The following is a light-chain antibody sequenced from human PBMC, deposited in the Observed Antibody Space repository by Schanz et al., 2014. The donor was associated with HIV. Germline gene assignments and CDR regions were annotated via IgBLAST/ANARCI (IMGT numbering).Light chain of an antibody. CDR2: GAS. J-gene: IGKJ4*01. CDR3: QQYGSSPLT. CDR1: QSVSSY. V-gene: IGKV3-20*01. Sequence: EIVLTQSPATLSLSPGERATLSCRASQSVSSYLAWYQQKPGEAPRLLIYGASSRATGIPDRFSGSGSGTDFTLTISRLEPEDFAVYYCQQYGSSPLTFGGGTKVAIK.